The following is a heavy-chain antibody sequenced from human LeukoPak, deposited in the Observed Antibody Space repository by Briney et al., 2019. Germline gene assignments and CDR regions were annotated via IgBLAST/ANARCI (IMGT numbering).Heavy chain of an antibody. J-gene: IGHJ4*02. CDR2: IYYSGST. Sequence: ASETLSLTCTVSGGSISSYYWSWIRQPPGKRLEWIGYIYYSGSTSYNPSLKSRVTISVDTSKNQISLKLSSVTAADTAVYYCASRPKGGATYFDYWGQGTLVTVSS. CDR1: GGSISSYY. D-gene: IGHD1-26*01. V-gene: IGHV4-59*01. CDR3: ASRPKGGATYFDY.